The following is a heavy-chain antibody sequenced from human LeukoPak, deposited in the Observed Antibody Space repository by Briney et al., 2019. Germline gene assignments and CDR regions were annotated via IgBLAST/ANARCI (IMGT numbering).Heavy chain of an antibody. CDR3: AVQLGYCSSTSCYGWFDP. V-gene: IGHV1-2*04. CDR2: INPNSGGT. D-gene: IGHD2-2*01. J-gene: IGHJ5*02. CDR1: GYTFTGYY. Sequence: GASVKVSCKASGYTFTGYYMHWVRQAPGQGLEWMGWINPNSGGTNYAQKFQGWVTMTRDTSISTAYMELSRLRSDDTAVYYCAVQLGYCSSTSCYGWFDPWGQGTLVTVSS.